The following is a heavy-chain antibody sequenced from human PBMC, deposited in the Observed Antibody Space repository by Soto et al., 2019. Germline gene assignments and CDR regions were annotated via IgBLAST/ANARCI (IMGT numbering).Heavy chain of an antibody. CDR1: GYTFTSYG. D-gene: IGHD4-17*01. CDR2: ISAYNGNT. Sequence: QVQLVQSGAEVKKPGASVKVSCKASGYTFTSYGISWVRQAPGQGLEWMGWISAYNGNTNYAQKLQGRVTMTTDASTSPAYMELRSLRSDDTAVYYCAREWGMVGDYVFSYYYMDVGGKGTTVTVSS. J-gene: IGHJ6*03. CDR3: AREWGMVGDYVFSYYYMDV. V-gene: IGHV1-18*01.